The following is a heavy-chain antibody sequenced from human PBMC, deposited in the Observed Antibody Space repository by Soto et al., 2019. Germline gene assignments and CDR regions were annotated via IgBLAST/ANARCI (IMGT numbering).Heavy chain of an antibody. V-gene: IGHV1-69*19. CDR2: IIPIFGTG. D-gene: IGHD5-12*01. J-gene: IGHJ6*02. CDR1: GGTFSSYA. CDR3: ARGGYSGYDFPYYYGMDV. Sequence: QVQLVQSGAEVQKPGSSVKVSCKASGGTFSSYAISWVRQAPGQGLEWMGGIIPIFGTGNYAQKFQGRVTITADESTSTAYMELIILRSEDTAVYYCARGGYSGYDFPYYYGMDVWGQGTTVTVSS.